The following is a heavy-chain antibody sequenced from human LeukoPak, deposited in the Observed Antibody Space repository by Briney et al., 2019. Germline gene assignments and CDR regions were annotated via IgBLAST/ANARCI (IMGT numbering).Heavy chain of an antibody. CDR3: ARGTSQNYVWGSYRYSPVPKYYFDY. CDR1: GGSFSGYY. CDR2: INHSVST. D-gene: IGHD3-16*02. V-gene: IGHV4-34*01. J-gene: IGHJ4*02. Sequence: SETLSLACAVYGGSFSGYYWSWIRQPPGKGLEWIGEINHSVSTNYNPSLKSRVTISVDTYKNQFSLKLSTVTAADTAVYYCARGTSQNYVWGSYRYSPVPKYYFDYWGQGTLVTVSS.